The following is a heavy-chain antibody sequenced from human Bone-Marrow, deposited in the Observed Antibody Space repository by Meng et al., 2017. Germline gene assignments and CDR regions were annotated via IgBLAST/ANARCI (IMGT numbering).Heavy chain of an antibody. CDR1: GFTFSSYW. CDR3: TKETTSRYFDY. J-gene: IGHJ4*02. D-gene: IGHD1-7*01. CDR2: INSDGSTT. V-gene: IGHV3-74*01. Sequence: GGSLRLSCTASGFTFSSYWMNWVRQAPGKGLVWVSHINSDGSTTRYADSVKGRFTISRDNSRNTLYLQMNSLRAEDTAVYYCTKETTSRYFDYWGQGTPVTVSS.